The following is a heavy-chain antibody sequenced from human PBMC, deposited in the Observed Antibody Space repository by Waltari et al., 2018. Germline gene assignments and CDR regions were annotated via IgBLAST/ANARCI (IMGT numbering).Heavy chain of an antibody. V-gene: IGHV4-39*01. CDR2: IYYSGST. D-gene: IGHD6-19*01. Sequence: LQLQESGPGLVKPSATLSLTCTVSGDSISSSSYYWGWIRQPPGKGPEWIASIYYSGSTYYNPSLKSRVTISVDTSKNQFSLKLSSVTAADTAVYYCARTVAGFIGSWYFDLWGRGTLVTVSS. CDR3: ARTVAGFIGSWYFDL. CDR1: GDSISSSSYY. J-gene: IGHJ2*01.